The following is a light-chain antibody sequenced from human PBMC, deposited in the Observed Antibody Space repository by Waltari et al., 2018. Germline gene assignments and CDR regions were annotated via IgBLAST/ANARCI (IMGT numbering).Light chain of an antibody. Sequence: DIQLTQSPSSSSASIGDRVTTTCRASQGISSWLAWYQQRPGKAPNLLIYAASSLHTGVPSRFSGSGSGTDFTLTISSLQPEDFGTYYCQQAYGFPRTFGQGTKVEIK. J-gene: IGKJ1*01. CDR2: AAS. CDR3: QQAYGFPRT. V-gene: IGKV1-12*01. CDR1: QGISSW.